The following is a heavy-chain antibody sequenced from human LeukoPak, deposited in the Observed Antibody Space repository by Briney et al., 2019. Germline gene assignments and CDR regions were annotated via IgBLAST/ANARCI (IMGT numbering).Heavy chain of an antibody. J-gene: IGHJ4*02. CDR1: GFTFSSYA. CDR3: AKSTGYSSGLGY. V-gene: IGHV3-30-3*01. Sequence: PGGSLRLSCAASGFTFSSYAMHWVRQAPGKGLEWVAVISYDGSNKYYADSVKGRFTISRDNSKNTLYLQMNSLRAEDTAVYYCAKSTGYSSGLGYWGQGTLVTVSS. CDR2: ISYDGSNK. D-gene: IGHD6-19*01.